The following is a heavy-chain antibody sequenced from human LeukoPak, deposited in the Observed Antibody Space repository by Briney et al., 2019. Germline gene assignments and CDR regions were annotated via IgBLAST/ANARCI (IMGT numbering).Heavy chain of an antibody. J-gene: IGHJ4*02. CDR2: ISGSRGLT. Sequence: GGSLRLSCAASGFTFSNYAMSWVRQAPGRGLEWVSAISGSRGLTYYADSVKGRFTISRDNSKNTLFLQMNSLRAEDTAVYHCARRGESASYGDYRFDYWGQGTLVTVSS. CDR3: ARRGESASYGDYRFDY. CDR1: GFTFSNYA. D-gene: IGHD4-17*01. V-gene: IGHV3-23*01.